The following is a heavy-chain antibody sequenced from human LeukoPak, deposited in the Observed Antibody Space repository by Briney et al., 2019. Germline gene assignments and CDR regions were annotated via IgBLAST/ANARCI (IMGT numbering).Heavy chain of an antibody. J-gene: IGHJ4*02. D-gene: IGHD1-7*01. Sequence: PGGTLRLSCAASGFTFSSNAMSWVRQAPGKGLEWVAVIWYDGSNKYYADSVKGRFTISGDNSKNTLYLQMNSLRAEDTAVYYCAKVGTGTKNYWGQGTLVTVSS. CDR1: GFTFSSNA. CDR3: AKVGTGTKNY. CDR2: IWYDGSNK. V-gene: IGHV3-33*06.